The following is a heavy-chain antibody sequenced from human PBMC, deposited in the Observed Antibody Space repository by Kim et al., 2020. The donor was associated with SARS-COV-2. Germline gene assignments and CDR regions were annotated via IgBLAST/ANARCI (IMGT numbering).Heavy chain of an antibody. Sequence: LRLSCTVSGGSISSGDYYWSWIRQPPGKGLEWIGYIYYSGSTYYNPSLKSRVTISVDTSKNQFSLKLSSVTATDTAVYYCARHTAAAMGGGVDYWGQGTLVTVSS. CDR1: GGSISSGDYY. J-gene: IGHJ4*02. CDR3: ARHTAAAMGGGVDY. CDR2: IYYSGST. D-gene: IGHD2-2*01. V-gene: IGHV4-30-4*01.